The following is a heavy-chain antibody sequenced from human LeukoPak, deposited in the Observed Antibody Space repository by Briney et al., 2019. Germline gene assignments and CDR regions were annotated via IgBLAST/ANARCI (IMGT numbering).Heavy chain of an antibody. V-gene: IGHV3-23*01. CDR2: ISVNGETT. D-gene: IGHD6-19*01. CDR1: GFGVSRFG. CDR3: AQGYISGWYPY. J-gene: IGHJ4*02. Sequence: GGSLRLSCAVSGFGVSRFGMSGVRQAPGKGLEWVSAISVNGETTWYADSVRGRFIISRDNSKNTLYLQLSSLRAEDTAVYYCAQGYISGWYPYWGQGSLVSVSS.